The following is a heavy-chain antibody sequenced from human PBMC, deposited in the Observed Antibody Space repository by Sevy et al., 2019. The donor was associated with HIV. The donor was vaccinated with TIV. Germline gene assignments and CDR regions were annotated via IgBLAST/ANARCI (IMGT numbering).Heavy chain of an antibody. CDR2: VLSDGNIK. D-gene: IGHD2-8*01. CDR1: GFTLSNSG. CDR3: TRNGGAFDNGFDP. V-gene: IGHV3-33*01. J-gene: IGHJ5*02. Sequence: GESLKISCEASGFTLSNSGMHWVRQAPGKGLEWVAAVLSDGNIKYYHDSVKGRFTIFRDNSKNTQYLQMNSLRAEDKALYYCTRNGGAFDNGFDPWGQGTLVTVSS.